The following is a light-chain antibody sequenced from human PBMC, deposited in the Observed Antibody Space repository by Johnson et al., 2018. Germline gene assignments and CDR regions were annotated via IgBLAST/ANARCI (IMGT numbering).Light chain of an antibody. CDR1: SSNIGNNY. CDR3: GQWDSSLSAGNV. Sequence: QSVLTQPPSVSAAPGQKVTISCSGSSSNIGNNYVSWYQQLPGTAPKLLIYENNKRTSGIPERFSGSKSGTSATLGITGLQTGDEAYYYCGQWDSSLSAGNVFGTGTKVTVL. CDR2: ENN. J-gene: IGLJ1*01. V-gene: IGLV1-51*02.